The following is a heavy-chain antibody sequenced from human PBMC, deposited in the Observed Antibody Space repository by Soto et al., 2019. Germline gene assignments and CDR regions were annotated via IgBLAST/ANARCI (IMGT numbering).Heavy chain of an antibody. D-gene: IGHD4-4*01. V-gene: IGHV3-23*01. J-gene: IGHJ6*02. CDR1: GFTFSTYA. Sequence: PGGSLRLSCAASGFTFSTYAMRWVRQAPGKGLEWVSGISGSGISTYYTDSVKGRFTISRDNSKNTVFLQMNSLRDEDTAVYYCVKPPVITASYYYYDMDVWGQGTTVTVSS. CDR3: VKPPVITASYYYYDMDV. CDR2: ISGSGIST.